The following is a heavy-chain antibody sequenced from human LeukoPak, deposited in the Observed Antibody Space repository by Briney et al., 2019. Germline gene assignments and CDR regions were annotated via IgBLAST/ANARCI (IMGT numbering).Heavy chain of an antibody. CDR2: INPSGGST. J-gene: IGHJ6*03. CDR3: ARAGGYDHYYYYYMDV. Sequence: GASVKVSCKASGYTFTSYYMHWVRQAPGQGLEWMGIINPSGGSTSYAQKFQGRVTMTSDTSTSTVYMELSSLRSEDTAVYYCARAGGYDHYYYYYMDVWGKGTTVTISS. V-gene: IGHV1-46*01. CDR1: GYTFTSYY. D-gene: IGHD5-12*01.